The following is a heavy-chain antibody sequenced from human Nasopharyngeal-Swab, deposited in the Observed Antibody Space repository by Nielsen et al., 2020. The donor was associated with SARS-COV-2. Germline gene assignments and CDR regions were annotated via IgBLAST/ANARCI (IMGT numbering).Heavy chain of an antibody. CDR2: ISWNSGSI. V-gene: IGHV3-9*01. CDR1: GFTFDDYA. CDR3: AKAVRGNRYYCYYGMDV. Sequence: GGSLRLSCAASGFTFDDYAMHWVRQAPGKGLEWVSGISWNSGSIGYADSVKGRFTISRDNAKNSLYLQMNSLRAEDTALYYCAKAVRGNRYYCYYGMDVWGQGTTVTVSS. D-gene: IGHD4-17*01. J-gene: IGHJ6*02.